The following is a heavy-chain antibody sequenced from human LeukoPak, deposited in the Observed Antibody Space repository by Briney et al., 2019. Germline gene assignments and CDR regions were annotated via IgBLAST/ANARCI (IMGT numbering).Heavy chain of an antibody. CDR1: GFTFSSYS. Sequence: GGSLRLSCAASGFTFSSYSMNWVRQAPGKGLEWVANIKQDGSEKYYVDSVKGRFTISRDNAKNSLYLQMNSLRAEDTAVYYCARAHFYDSDGYYGCWGQGTLVTVSS. J-gene: IGHJ4*02. CDR2: IKQDGSEK. CDR3: ARAHFYDSDGYYGC. D-gene: IGHD3-22*01. V-gene: IGHV3-7*01.